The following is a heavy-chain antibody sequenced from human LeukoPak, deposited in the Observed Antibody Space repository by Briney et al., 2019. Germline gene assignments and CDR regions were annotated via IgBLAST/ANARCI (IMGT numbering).Heavy chain of an antibody. CDR3: AKHGYIVVVPAAPIDY. CDR1: GFTFSSYG. J-gene: IGHJ4*02. CDR2: IRYDGSNK. D-gene: IGHD2-2*01. V-gene: IGHV3-30*02. Sequence: GGSLRLSCAASGFTFSSYGMHWVRQAPGKGLEWVAFIRYDGSNKYYADSVKGRFTISRDNSKNTLYLQMNSLRAEDTAVYYCAKHGYIVVVPAAPIDYWGQGTLVTVSS.